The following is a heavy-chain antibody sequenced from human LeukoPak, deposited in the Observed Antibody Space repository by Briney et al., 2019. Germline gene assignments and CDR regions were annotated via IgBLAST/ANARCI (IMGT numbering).Heavy chain of an antibody. D-gene: IGHD5-24*01. CDR2: VKHTVST. V-gene: IGHV4-34*01. CDR3: ARGRSGRWLQFGGGMDV. CDR1: GGSFSGHF. Sequence: PSETLSLTCAVYGGSFSGHFWTCIRQSPGKGLEWIGEVKHTVSTHSNPSLESRVIISLDASKNQFSLKLSSVTAADTAVYYCARGRSGRWLQFGGGMDVWGQGTTVIVSS. J-gene: IGHJ6*02.